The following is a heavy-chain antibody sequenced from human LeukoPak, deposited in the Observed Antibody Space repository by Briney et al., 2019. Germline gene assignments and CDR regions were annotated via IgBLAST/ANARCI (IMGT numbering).Heavy chain of an antibody. D-gene: IGHD3-10*01. J-gene: IGHJ4*02. CDR1: GFTFSSYS. Sequence: GGSLRLSCAASGFTFSSYSMNWVRQAPGKGLEWVANIKQDGSEKYYVDSVKGRFTISRDNAKNSLYLQMNSLRAEDTAVYYCARVSPYYYGSGSPEQFDYWGQGTLVTVSS. CDR3: ARVSPYYYGSGSPEQFDY. V-gene: IGHV3-7*01. CDR2: IKQDGSEK.